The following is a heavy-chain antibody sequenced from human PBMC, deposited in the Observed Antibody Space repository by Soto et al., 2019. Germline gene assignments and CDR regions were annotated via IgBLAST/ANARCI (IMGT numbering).Heavy chain of an antibody. CDR3: ARHGFGPLHGRGDV. CDR2: INYDGYS. V-gene: IGHV4-59*08. D-gene: IGHD3-10*01. Sequence: QVQLQESGPGLVKPSETLSLTCTVSGGSITNYYCSWFRQPPGKGLEWIGYINYDGYSAYNLSLRRRVTLSMDASKTQFSLMLESVTATDTAVYYWARHGFGPLHGRGDVWGPGTTVIVSS. J-gene: IGHJ6*02. CDR1: GGSITNYY.